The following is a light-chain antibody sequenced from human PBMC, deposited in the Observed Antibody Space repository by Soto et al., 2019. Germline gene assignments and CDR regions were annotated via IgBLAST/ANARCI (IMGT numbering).Light chain of an antibody. Sequence: QSALTQPASVSGSPGQSITISCTGTSSDVGAYNFVSWYQHHPGRAPKLIIYEVTTRPSGVSHRFSGSKSGNTASLTISGLQAEDEADYYCSSYSITTSLYVFGTGTKVTVL. CDR2: EVT. CDR3: SSYSITTSLYV. CDR1: SSDVGAYNF. V-gene: IGLV2-14*01. J-gene: IGLJ1*01.